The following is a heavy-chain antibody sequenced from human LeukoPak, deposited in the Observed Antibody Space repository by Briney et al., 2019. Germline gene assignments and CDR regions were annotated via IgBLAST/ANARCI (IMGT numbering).Heavy chain of an antibody. V-gene: IGHV4-61*01. D-gene: IGHD1-26*01. J-gene: IGHJ4*02. CDR3: ARLLVGAAQLDN. CDR1: GSSVSSGMYY. Sequence: SSETLSLTCTGAGSSVSSGMYYWSSIRQPPGNLLEWIGHIYYRGGTNYNPSIKGRATESLARPKHQFFLNPSSVTAADTAVYYCARLLVGAAQLDNWGQGTLVTVSS. CDR2: IYYRGGT.